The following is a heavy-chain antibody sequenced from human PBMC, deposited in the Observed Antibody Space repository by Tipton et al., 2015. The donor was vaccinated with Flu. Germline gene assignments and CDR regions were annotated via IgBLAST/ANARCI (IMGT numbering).Heavy chain of an antibody. CDR1: GGSISSSSYY. J-gene: IGHJ5*02. CDR3: ARANIVVVPAANWLDP. D-gene: IGHD2-2*01. Sequence: TLSLTCTVSGGSISSSSYYWGWIRQPPGKGLEWIGSIYYSGSTYYNPSLKSRVTISVDTSKNQFSLKLSSVTAADTAVYYCARANIVVVPAANWLDPWGQGTLVTVSS. V-gene: IGHV4-39*01. CDR2: IYYSGST.